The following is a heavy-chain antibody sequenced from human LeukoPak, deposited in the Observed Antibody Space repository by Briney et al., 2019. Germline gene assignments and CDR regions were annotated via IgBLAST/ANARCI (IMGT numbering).Heavy chain of an antibody. D-gene: IGHD3-22*01. J-gene: IGHJ4*02. CDR2: IYYNGNT. CDR1: GDSISSRTNY. CDR3: GRVRKSDTAIDY. V-gene: IGHV4-39*07. Sequence: SETLSLTCPVSGDSISSRTNYWGWIRQPPGKGLEWIGCIYYNGNTYYNPSLRSRVTISLDTSENQFSLKLTSVTAADTAVYYCGRVRKSDTAIDYWGQGTLVTVSS.